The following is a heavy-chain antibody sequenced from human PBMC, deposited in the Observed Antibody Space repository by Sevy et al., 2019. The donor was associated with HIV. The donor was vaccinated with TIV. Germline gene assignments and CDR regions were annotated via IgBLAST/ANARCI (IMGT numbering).Heavy chain of an antibody. J-gene: IGHJ6*02. CDR1: GFTFSSYSLSSYS. D-gene: IGHD1-26*01. V-gene: IGHV3-21*01. CDR3: ARDRGVGTSSYGMDV. CDR2: ISSGSSYI. Sequence: GGSLRLSCAASGFTFSSYSLSSYSMNWVRQAPGKGLEWVSSISSGSSYIFYADSVKGRFTISRDNAKNSLYLQMNSLRAEETAVYYCARDRGVGTSSYGMDVWGQGTTVTVSS.